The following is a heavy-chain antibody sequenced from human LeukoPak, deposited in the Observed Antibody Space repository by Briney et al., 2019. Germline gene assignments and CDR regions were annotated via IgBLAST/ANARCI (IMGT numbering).Heavy chain of an antibody. CDR1: GFTFSSSA. CDR2: ISGSGGST. D-gene: IGHD2-15*01. J-gene: IGHJ4*02. CDR3: ANDLPERLGNCSGGSCYYFDY. Sequence: PGGSLRLSCAASGFTFSSSAMSWVRQAPGKGLEWVSAISGSGGSTYYADSVKGRFTISRDNSKNTLYLQMNSLRAEDTAVYYCANDLPERLGNCSGGSCYYFDYWGQGTLVTVSS. V-gene: IGHV3-23*01.